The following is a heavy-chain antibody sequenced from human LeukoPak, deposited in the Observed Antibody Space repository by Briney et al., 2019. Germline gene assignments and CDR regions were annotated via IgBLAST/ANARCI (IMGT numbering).Heavy chain of an antibody. V-gene: IGHV3-7*01. CDR2: IKQDGSEK. J-gene: IGHJ3*02. Sequence: GRSLRLSCAASGFTFSSYWMSWVRQAPGKGLEWVANIKQDGSEKYYVDSVKGRFTISRDNAKNSLYLQMNSLRAEDTAVYYCARVGLRYCSSTSCRDAFDIWGQGTMVTVSS. CDR3: ARVGLRYCSSTSCRDAFDI. D-gene: IGHD2-2*01. CDR1: GFTFSSYW.